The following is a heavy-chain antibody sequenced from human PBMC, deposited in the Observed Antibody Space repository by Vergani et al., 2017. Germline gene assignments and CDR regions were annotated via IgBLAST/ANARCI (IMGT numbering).Heavy chain of an antibody. CDR2: ISDNGGTT. D-gene: IGHD5-12*01. CDR1: GFTFRNYA. J-gene: IGHJ4*02. V-gene: IGHV3-23*01. CDR3: TKGSPGYTGYFFDY. Sequence: EVQLLESGGGLVQPGGSLRLSCAASGFTFRNYAMTWVRQAPGKGLEWVSIISDNGGTTYYVDSVKGRFIISRDNSKNTLHLQMNSLRAYDTAVYYCTKGSPGYTGYFFDYWGQGTLATVSS.